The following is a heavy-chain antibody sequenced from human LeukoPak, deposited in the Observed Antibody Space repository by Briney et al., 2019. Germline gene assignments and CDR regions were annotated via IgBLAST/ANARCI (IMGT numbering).Heavy chain of an antibody. Sequence: PSETLSLTCTVYGASFSADCWSWIRQPPGKGLEWIGEINHGGITNYNPSLKSRVSISLDTSKNQFSLKVNSVTAADTAVYYCARDSSMRFFVERTNWFDPWGQGTLVTVSS. CDR3: ARDSSMRFFVERTNWFDP. J-gene: IGHJ5*02. D-gene: IGHD3-3*01. V-gene: IGHV4-34*01. CDR2: INHGGIT. CDR1: GASFSADC.